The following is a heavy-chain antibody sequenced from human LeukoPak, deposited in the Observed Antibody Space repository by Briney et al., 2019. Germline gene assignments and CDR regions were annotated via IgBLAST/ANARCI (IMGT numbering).Heavy chain of an antibody. D-gene: IGHD3-10*01. Sequence: ASVKVSCKASGCTFTRYDMNLVRQASGQGLEWMGWMNPNSGNTGYAQKFQGRVTMTRNTSISTAYMELSSLRSEDTAVYYCAREDFAGFSRIITMVRGAPNWFDPWGQGTLVTVSP. J-gene: IGHJ5*02. V-gene: IGHV1-8*01. CDR2: MNPNSGNT. CDR1: GCTFTRYD. CDR3: AREDFAGFSRIITMVRGAPNWFDP.